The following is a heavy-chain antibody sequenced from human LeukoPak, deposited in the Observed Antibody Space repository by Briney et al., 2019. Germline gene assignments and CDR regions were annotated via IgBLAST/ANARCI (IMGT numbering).Heavy chain of an antibody. Sequence: SETLSLTCTVSGGSISSYYWSWIRQPPGKGLEWIGYIYYSGSTNYNPSLKSRVTISVDTSKNQFSLKLSSVTAADTAVYYCARVGGGWLQLHYYFDYWGQGTLVTVSS. J-gene: IGHJ4*02. V-gene: IGHV4-59*01. CDR1: GGSISSYY. CDR3: ARVGGGWLQLHYYFDY. CDR2: IYYSGST. D-gene: IGHD5-24*01.